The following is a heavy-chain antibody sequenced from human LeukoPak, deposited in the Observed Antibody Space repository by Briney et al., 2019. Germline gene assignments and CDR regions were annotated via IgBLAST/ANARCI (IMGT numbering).Heavy chain of an antibody. CDR2: IFYSGST. CDR3: ATYSIAVAFQH. CDR1: GGSISNYY. J-gene: IGHJ1*01. Sequence: SETLSLTCTVSGGSISNYYWSWIRQPPEKGLEWIGYIFYSGSTNYNPSLMSRVTISVDTSKNQSSLKLSSVTAADTAVYYCATYSIAVAFQHWGQGTLVTVSS. D-gene: IGHD6-19*01. V-gene: IGHV4-59*01.